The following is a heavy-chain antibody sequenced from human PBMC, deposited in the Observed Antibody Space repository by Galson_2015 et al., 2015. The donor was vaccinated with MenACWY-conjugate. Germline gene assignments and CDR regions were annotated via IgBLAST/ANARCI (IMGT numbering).Heavy chain of an antibody. J-gene: IGHJ3*02. CDR3: ARKYYYNSSGYRVGVAAFDI. Sequence: SLRLSCAASGFTFSSYGMTWVRQAPGKGLEWVANIKQDESEKYYVDSVKGRFTISRDNAKNSLYLQMNSLRAEDTAVYYCARKYYYNSSGYRVGVAAFDIWGQGTMVTVSS. CDR2: IKQDESEK. D-gene: IGHD3-22*01. V-gene: IGHV3-7*03. CDR1: GFTFSSYG.